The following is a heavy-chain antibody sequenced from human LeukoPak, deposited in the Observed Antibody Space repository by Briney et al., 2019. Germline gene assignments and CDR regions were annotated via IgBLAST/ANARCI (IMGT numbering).Heavy chain of an antibody. J-gene: IGHJ3*02. CDR1: GGSISSGDYY. CDR2: IYYSGST. V-gene: IGHV4-30-4*01. Sequence: SETLSLTCTVSGGSISSGDYYWGWIRQPPGKGLEWIGYIYYSGSTYYNPSLKSRVTISVDTSKNQFSLKLSSVTAADTAVYYCARDYCGGDCYSAWAFDIWGQGTMVTVSS. CDR3: ARDYCGGDCYSAWAFDI. D-gene: IGHD2-21*02.